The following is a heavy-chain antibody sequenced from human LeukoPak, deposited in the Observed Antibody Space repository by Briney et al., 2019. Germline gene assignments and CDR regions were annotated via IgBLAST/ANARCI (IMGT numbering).Heavy chain of an antibody. D-gene: IGHD4-17*01. CDR2: ISTGGGTT. V-gene: IGHV3-23*01. CDR1: GFTFSSHA. Sequence: GGSLRLSCAASGFTFSSHAMSWVRQAPGKGLECVSSISTGGGTTYYTDSVKGRFTISRDNSKNTLYLQMTSLTADDTAVYYCAKDWAYGDYPLNYWGQGTLVTVSS. CDR3: AKDWAYGDYPLNY. J-gene: IGHJ4*02.